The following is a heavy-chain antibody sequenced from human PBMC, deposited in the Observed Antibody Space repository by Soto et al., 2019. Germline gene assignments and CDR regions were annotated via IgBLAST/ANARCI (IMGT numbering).Heavy chain of an antibody. Sequence: EVQLVESGGGLVKPGESLRLSCVASGFTFSSYSVNWVRQAPGMGLEWVSSISSANAYIYYADSVKGRFTISRDNAKNSLFLQMSSLRAEDTAIYYCTRTIHFGLPGNGMDVWGQGTTVTVSS. J-gene: IGHJ6*02. CDR1: GFTFSSYS. CDR2: ISSANAYI. V-gene: IGHV3-21*01. CDR3: TRTIHFGLPGNGMDV. D-gene: IGHD3-16*01.